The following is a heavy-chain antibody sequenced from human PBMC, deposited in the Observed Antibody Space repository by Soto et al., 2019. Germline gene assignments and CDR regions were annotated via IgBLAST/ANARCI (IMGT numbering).Heavy chain of an antibody. V-gene: IGHV4-39*02. J-gene: IGHJ6*02. CDR3: ARDIVVVPAATRYHYGMDV. CDR2: IYYSGST. CDR1: GGSISSSSYY. D-gene: IGHD2-2*01. Sequence: SETLSLTCTVSGGSISSSSYYWGWIRQPPGKGLEWIGSIYYSGSTYYNPSLKSRVTISVDTSKNQFSLKLSSVTAADTAVYYCARDIVVVPAATRYHYGMDVWGQGTTVTVSS.